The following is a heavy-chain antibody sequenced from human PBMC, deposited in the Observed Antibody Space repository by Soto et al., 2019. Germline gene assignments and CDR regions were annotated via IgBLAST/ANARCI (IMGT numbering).Heavy chain of an antibody. V-gene: IGHV1-2*02. CDR1: GYTFSGFY. CDR3: ASAAVTGTAGLDF. Sequence: ASVKVSCKASGYTFSGFYMHWVRQAPGQGLEWMGWINPNSGGTKSAEKFQGRVTMTRDTSISTAYMELSRLTSDDTTVYYCASAAVTGTAGLDFWGQGTQVTVSS. J-gene: IGHJ4*02. D-gene: IGHD6-19*01. CDR2: INPNSGGT.